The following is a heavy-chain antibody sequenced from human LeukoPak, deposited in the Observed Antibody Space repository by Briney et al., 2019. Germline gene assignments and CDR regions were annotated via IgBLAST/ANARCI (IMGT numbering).Heavy chain of an antibody. V-gene: IGHV3-9*03. J-gene: IGHJ3*02. Sequence: GGSLRLSCAASGFTFDDYAMHWDRQAPGKGLEWVSGISWNSGSIGYADSVKGRFTISRDNAKNSLYLQMNTLRAEDMALYYCAKDEFVASDFTGAFDIWGQGTMVTVSS. D-gene: IGHD2-8*02. CDR3: AKDEFVASDFTGAFDI. CDR1: GFTFDDYA. CDR2: ISWNSGSI.